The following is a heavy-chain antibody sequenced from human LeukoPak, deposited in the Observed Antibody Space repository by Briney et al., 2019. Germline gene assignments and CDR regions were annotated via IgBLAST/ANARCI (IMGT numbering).Heavy chain of an antibody. J-gene: IGHJ3*02. CDR3: ARDPGSFIHDAFDI. CDR2: ISAYNGNT. CDR1: GYTFTSYG. V-gene: IGHV1-18*01. D-gene: IGHD6-13*01. Sequence: ASVKVSCKASGYTFTSYGISWVRQAPGQGLEWMGWISAYNGNTNYAQKLQGRVTMTTDTSTSTAYMELRSLRSDDTAVYYCARDPGSFIHDAFDIWGQGTMVTVSS.